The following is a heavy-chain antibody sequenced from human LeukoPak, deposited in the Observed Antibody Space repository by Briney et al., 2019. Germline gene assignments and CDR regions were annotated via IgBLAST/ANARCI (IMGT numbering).Heavy chain of an antibody. D-gene: IGHD3-10*01. CDR2: INPSGGST. Sequence: ASVTVSCTASGYTFTIYYMHWVRQAPGQGLEWMGLINPSGGSTSYAQKFQGRVTMTRDTSTSTVYMELSSLRSEDTAVYYCARDFLVRGVISYYYYYYGMDVWGKGTTVTVSS. CDR3: ARDFLVRGVISYYYYYYGMDV. J-gene: IGHJ6*04. CDR1: GYTFTIYY. V-gene: IGHV1-46*01.